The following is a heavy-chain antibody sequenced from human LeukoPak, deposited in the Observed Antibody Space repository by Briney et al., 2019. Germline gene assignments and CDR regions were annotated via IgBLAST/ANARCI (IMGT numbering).Heavy chain of an antibody. Sequence: GASVKVSCKASGYTFTGYYIHWVRQAPGQGLEWMGWINPNSGGTNYAQKFQGRVTMTRDTSISTAYMELSRLRSDDTAVYYCARDRPYSSGRGYYYGMDVWGQGTTVTVSS. V-gene: IGHV1-2*02. CDR2: INPNSGGT. CDR1: GYTFTGYY. J-gene: IGHJ6*02. D-gene: IGHD6-19*01. CDR3: ARDRPYSSGRGYYYGMDV.